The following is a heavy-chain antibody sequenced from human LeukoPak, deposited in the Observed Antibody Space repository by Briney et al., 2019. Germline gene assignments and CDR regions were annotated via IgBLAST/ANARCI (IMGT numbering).Heavy chain of an antibody. CDR3: ASWVKVDTAMVKGNYYYGMDV. J-gene: IGHJ6*02. CDR2: INPNSGGT. D-gene: IGHD5-18*01. Sequence: ASVKVSCKASGYTFTGYYMHWVRQAPGQGLEWMGRINPNSGGTNYAQKFQGRVTMTRDMSISTAYMELSRLRSDDTAVYYCASWVKVDTAMVKGNYYYGMDVWGQGTTVTVSS. V-gene: IGHV1-2*06. CDR1: GYTFTGYY.